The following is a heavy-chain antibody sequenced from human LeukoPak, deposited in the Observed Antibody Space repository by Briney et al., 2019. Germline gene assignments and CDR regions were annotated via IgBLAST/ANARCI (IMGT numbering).Heavy chain of an antibody. V-gene: IGHV7-4-1*02. CDR3: ARDPASPGGSAFDI. J-gene: IGHJ3*02. Sequence: ASVKVSCKASGYTFTSYAMNWVRQAPGQGLEWMGWINTNTGNPTYAQGFTGRFVFSLDTSVSTAYLQISSLKAEDTAVYYCARDPASPGGSAFDIWGQGTMATVSS. CDR1: GYTFTSYA. D-gene: IGHD3-16*01. CDR2: INTNTGNP.